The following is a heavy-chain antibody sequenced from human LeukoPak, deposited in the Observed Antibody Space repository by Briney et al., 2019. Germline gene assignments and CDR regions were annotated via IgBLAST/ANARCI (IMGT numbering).Heavy chain of an antibody. D-gene: IGHD6-19*01. CDR2: IVVGSGNT. J-gene: IGHJ3*02. CDR3: AADRYSSGWYRSAFDI. V-gene: IGHV1-58*01. CDR1: GFTFTSSA. Sequence: SVKVSCKASGFTFTSSAVQWVRQARGQRLEWIGWIVVGSGNTNYAQKFQEGVTITRDMSTSTAYMELSSLRSEDTAVYYCAADRYSSGWYRSAFDIWGQGTMVTVSS.